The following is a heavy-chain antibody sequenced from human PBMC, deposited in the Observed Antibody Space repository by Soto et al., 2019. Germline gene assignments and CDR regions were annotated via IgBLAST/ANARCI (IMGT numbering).Heavy chain of an antibody. V-gene: IGHV4-4*02. CDR2: IYHSGST. D-gene: IGHD6-13*01. J-gene: IGHJ6*04. Sequence: PSETLSLTCTVSGGSISSSNWWSWVRQPPGKGLEWIGEIYHSGSTNYNPSLKSRVTISVDKSKNQFSLKLSSVTAADTAVFYCAKQIAAAAPRPRADYYYGRDVWGKGTTVPVSS. CDR1: GGSISSSNW. CDR3: AKQIAAAAPRPRADYYYGRDV.